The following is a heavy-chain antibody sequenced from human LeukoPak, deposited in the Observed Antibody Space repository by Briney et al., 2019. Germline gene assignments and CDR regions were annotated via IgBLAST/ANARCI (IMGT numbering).Heavy chain of an antibody. CDR1: GFTFSNYW. CDR3: VRDYQFIQEV. J-gene: IGHJ6*02. D-gene: IGHD2-2*01. V-gene: IGHV3-74*01. Sequence: QSGGSLRLSCVASGFTFSNYWMLWVRQAPGKGLMRVSLISTDGKSTRYAESVKGRFTISRDNAKNALYLQMDILRVEDTALYFCVRDYQFIQEVWGQGTTVTVSS. CDR2: ISTDGKST.